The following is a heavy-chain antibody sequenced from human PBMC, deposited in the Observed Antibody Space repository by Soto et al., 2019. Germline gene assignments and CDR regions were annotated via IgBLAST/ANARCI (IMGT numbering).Heavy chain of an antibody. CDR3: ARLDLCFDY. CDR2: IHYSGVT. CDR1: AGAINNDRYY. Sequence: QVQLQESGPGLVKPSQTLSLTCNVSAGAINNDRYYWSWIRQRPGKALEWIGNIHYSGVTYYAPSLKSRLAISLDISKHHFILELNSVTAADTAVYYCARLDLCFDYWGQGILVTVSS. J-gene: IGHJ4*02. V-gene: IGHV4-31*03.